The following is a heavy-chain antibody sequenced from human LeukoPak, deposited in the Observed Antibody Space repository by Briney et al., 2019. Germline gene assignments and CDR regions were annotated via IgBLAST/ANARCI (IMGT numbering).Heavy chain of an antibody. CDR1: GGSISSYY. V-gene: IGHV4-59*01. J-gene: IGHJ3*01. CDR3: ARGPSEYSGSSDTFDV. D-gene: IGHD6-6*01. CDR2: IYYSGST. Sequence: SETLSLTCTVSGGSISSYYWSWIRQPPGKGLEWIGYIYYSGSTNYNPSLKSRVTISVDTSKNQFSLKLSSVTAADTAVYYCARGPSEYSGSSDTFDVWGQGAMVTVSS.